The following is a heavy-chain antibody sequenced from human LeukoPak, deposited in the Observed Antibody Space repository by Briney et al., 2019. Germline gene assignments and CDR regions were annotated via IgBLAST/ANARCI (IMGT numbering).Heavy chain of an antibody. CDR3: AKNGGNSDLEY. CDR2: VYHSGAT. Sequence: SETLSLTCTVSGYSISSTGCWTWVRQPPGPGLAWIGEVYHSGATNYNPSLKSRVTMSVDKSKNQFSLKVNSVTAADTAVYYCAKNGGNSDLEYWGQGTLVTVSS. J-gene: IGHJ4*02. V-gene: IGHV4-4*02. D-gene: IGHD4-23*01. CDR1: GYSISSTGC.